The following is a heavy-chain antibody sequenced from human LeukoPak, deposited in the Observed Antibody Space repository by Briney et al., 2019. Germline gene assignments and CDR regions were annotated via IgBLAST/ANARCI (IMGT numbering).Heavy chain of an antibody. CDR3: ARCGYYDSSGSNTYYFDY. D-gene: IGHD3-22*01. V-gene: IGHV1-69*04. CDR2: IIPILGIA. Sequence: SVKVSCKASGGTFSSYAISWVRQAPGQGLEWMGRIIPILGIANYAQKFQGRVTITADKSTSTAYMELSSLGSEDTAVYYCARCGYYDSSGSNTYYFDYWGQGTLVTVSS. J-gene: IGHJ4*02. CDR1: GGTFSSYA.